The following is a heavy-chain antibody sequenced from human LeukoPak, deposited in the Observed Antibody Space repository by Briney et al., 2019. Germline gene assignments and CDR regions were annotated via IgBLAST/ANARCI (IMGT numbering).Heavy chain of an antibody. J-gene: IGHJ6*03. CDR1: GYTFTSYG. D-gene: IGHD3-10*01. CDR2: ISAYNGHT. V-gene: IGHV1-18*01. CDR3: ARRPGGYYYYYMDV. Sequence: ASVNVSCKASGYTFTSYGISWVRQAPGQGLEWMGWISAYNGHTNYAQKVQGRVTMTTDTSTSRAYMELRSLTSDDTAVYYCARRPGGYYYYYMDVWGKGTTVTVS.